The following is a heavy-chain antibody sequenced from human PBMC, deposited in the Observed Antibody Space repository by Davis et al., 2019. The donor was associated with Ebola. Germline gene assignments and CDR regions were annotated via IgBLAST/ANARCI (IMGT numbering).Heavy chain of an antibody. Sequence: LKISCAPTGFTFSSYWMSWVRQAPGKGLEWVASIHHDGSEKYYLESVKGRFTISRDNTKNSLYLQMNSLRAEDTAVYYCARGGQHFSFFDYWGQGTLVTVSS. CDR3: ARGGQHFSFFDY. D-gene: IGHD3-3*02. CDR1: GFTFSSYW. CDR2: IHHDGSEK. V-gene: IGHV3-7*01. J-gene: IGHJ4*02.